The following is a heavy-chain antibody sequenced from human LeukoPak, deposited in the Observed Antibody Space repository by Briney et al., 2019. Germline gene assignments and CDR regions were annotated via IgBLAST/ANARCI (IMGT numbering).Heavy chain of an antibody. CDR1: GYTFTSYD. CDR3: ARRGWPHDYGDYWVDY. V-gene: IGHV1-8*01. D-gene: IGHD4-17*01. Sequence: GASVKVSCKASGYTFTSYDINWVRQATGQGLEWMGWINPNSCNTGYAQKYQGRVTMNRNTSISTAYMELSSLRSEDTAVYYCARRGWPHDYGDYWVDYWGQGTLVTVSS. J-gene: IGHJ4*02. CDR2: INPNSCNT.